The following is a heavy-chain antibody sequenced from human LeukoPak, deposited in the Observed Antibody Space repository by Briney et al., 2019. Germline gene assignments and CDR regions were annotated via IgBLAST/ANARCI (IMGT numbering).Heavy chain of an antibody. J-gene: IGHJ4*02. CDR2: ITGSGDGT. CDR3: VKGFVHPTYYFDY. V-gene: IGHV3-23*01. D-gene: IGHD3-10*01. CDR1: GFTFSNYA. Sequence: GSLRLSCAASGFTFSNYAMMWVRQAPGKRLEWVSSITGSGDGTYYADSVRGRFTISRDNSENTLYLQLNSLRAEDTAVYFCVKGFVHPTYYFDYWGQGTLVTVSS.